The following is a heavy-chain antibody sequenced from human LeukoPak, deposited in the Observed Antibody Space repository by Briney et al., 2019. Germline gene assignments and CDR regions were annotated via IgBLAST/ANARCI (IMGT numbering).Heavy chain of an antibody. V-gene: IGHV3-7*01. CDR3: ARGHVWGSYRPPGY. Sequence: QPGGSLRLSCAASGFTFSSYWMSWLRQAPGRGLEWVANIKQDGSEKYYGDSVKGRFTISRFKAKNSVYLQMNSLRAEDTAVDYCARGHVWGSYRPPGYWGQGTLVTVSS. J-gene: IGHJ4*02. CDR1: GFTFSSYW. CDR2: IKQDGSEK. D-gene: IGHD3-16*02.